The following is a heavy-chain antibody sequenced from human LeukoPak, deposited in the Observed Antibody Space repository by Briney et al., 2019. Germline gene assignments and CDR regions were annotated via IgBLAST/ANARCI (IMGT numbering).Heavy chain of an antibody. D-gene: IGHD6-13*01. CDR1: GGSISNYW. Sequence: PETPSLTCTHPGGSISNYWWSWIPQPPRKGLEWIGYVFDSGGTNYNPSLKSRVTISVDTSKKQFSLKLSSVTAADTAVYYCARGYSSSWNYFDYWGQGTLVTVSS. V-gene: IGHV4-59*01. CDR2: VFDSGGT. CDR3: ARGYSSSWNYFDY. J-gene: IGHJ4*02.